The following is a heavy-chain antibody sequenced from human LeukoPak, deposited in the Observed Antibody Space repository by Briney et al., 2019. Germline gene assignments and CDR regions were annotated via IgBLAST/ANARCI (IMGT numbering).Heavy chain of an antibody. CDR1: GFTFSSYE. CDR2: ISSSCSTI. J-gene: IGHJ4*02. CDR3: AREWGDPRYYFDY. V-gene: IGHV3-48*03. D-gene: IGHD3-10*01. Sequence: PGGSLRLSCAASGFTFSSYEMNWVRQAPGKGLEWVSYISSSCSTIYYADSVKGRFTISRDNAKNSLYLQMNSLRAEDTAVYYCAREWGDPRYYFDYWGQGTLVTVSS.